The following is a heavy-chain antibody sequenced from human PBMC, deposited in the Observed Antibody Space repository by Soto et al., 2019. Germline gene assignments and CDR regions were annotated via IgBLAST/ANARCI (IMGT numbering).Heavy chain of an antibody. D-gene: IGHD1-7*01. J-gene: IGHJ4*02. Sequence: PGGSLRLSCAVSGFTFSSSWMSWVRQAPGKGLEWVANIKQDGSEKYYVDSVKGRFTVSRDNAKNSLFLQMNSLRAEDTALYYCARDWNWSTDYWGQGTLVTVSS. CDR1: GFTFSSSW. V-gene: IGHV3-7*05. CDR2: IKQDGSEK. CDR3: ARDWNWSTDY.